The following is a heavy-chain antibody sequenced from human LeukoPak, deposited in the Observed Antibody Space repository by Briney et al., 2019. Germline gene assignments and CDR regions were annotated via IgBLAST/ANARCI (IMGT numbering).Heavy chain of an antibody. V-gene: IGHV1-46*01. CDR2: INPSGGST. CDR1: GYTFTSYY. Sequence: GASVTVSCKASGYTFTSYYMHWVRQAPGQGLEWMGIINPSGGSTSYAQKFQGRVTMTRDMSTSTVYMELSSLRSEDTAVYYCAREGPVYAFDIWGQGTMVTVSS. J-gene: IGHJ3*02. CDR3: AREGPVYAFDI.